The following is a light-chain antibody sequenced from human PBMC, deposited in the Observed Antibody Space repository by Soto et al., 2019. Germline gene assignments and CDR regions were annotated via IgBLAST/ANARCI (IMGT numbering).Light chain of an antibody. Sequence: DIQMTQSPSSLSASVGDRVTITCRASQSVSNHLNWYQQKPGKAPKVLIYGASSLHSGVPSRFSGSGSGTDFTLTISSLQAEDFATYYCHQSHSANTFGQGTKLEI. V-gene: IGKV1-39*01. CDR2: GAS. J-gene: IGKJ2*01. CDR1: QSVSNH. CDR3: HQSHSANT.